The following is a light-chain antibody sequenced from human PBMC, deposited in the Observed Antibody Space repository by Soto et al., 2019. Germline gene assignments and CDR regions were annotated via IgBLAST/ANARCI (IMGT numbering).Light chain of an antibody. CDR1: QSVRGSY. Sequence: EIVLTQSPGTLSLSPGERATLSCRASQSVRGSYLGWYQQKPGQAPRLLIYDASRRATGIPDRFSGXXXGXXXXLTISRLEPEDSAVYYCQQYGYSPGTFGQGTKVEIK. J-gene: IGKJ1*01. CDR3: QQYGYSPGT. V-gene: IGKV3-20*01. CDR2: DAS.